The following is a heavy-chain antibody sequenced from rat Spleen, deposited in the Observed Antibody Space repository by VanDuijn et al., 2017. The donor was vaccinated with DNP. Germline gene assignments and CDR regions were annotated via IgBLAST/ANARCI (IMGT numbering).Heavy chain of an antibody. Sequence: EVQLVETGGGLVQPGRSLKLSCVASGFTFSSYWMFWIRQAPGKGLEWVASINTDGGSTYYPDSVKGRFTIYRDNAENTVYLQMSSLRSEDTATYYCTTATMMVIRAMDAWGQGTSVTVSS. D-gene: IGHD1-12*03. V-gene: IGHV5-58*01. CDR3: TTATMMVIRAMDA. CDR1: GFTFSSYW. CDR2: INTDGGST. J-gene: IGHJ4*01.